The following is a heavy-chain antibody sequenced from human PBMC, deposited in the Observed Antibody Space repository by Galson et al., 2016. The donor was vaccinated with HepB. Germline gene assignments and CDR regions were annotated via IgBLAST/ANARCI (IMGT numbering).Heavy chain of an antibody. Sequence: SLRLSCAASGFTFNTPAMSWVRQAPGKGLEGVSVITDSGGRTDYADSVKGRFTVARDNSKNTLFLQMTSLRAHDTAVYYCAKMGGSGRSYLRFFDYWGQGTLVTVSS. CDR1: GFTFNTPA. J-gene: IGHJ4*02. D-gene: IGHD3-10*01. CDR2: ITDSGGRT. V-gene: IGHV3-23*01. CDR3: AKMGGSGRSYLRFFDY.